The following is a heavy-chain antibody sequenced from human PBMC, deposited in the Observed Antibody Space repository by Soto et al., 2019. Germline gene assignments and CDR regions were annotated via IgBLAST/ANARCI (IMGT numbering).Heavy chain of an antibody. D-gene: IGHD6-13*01. CDR3: TSRARIAAAGSNGMDV. J-gene: IGHJ6*02. Sequence: PGGSLRLSCAASGFTFSGSAMHWVRQASGKGLEWVGRIRSKANSYATAYAASVKGRFTISRDDSKNTAYLQMNSLKTEDTAVYYCTSRARIAAAGSNGMDVWGQGTTVTVSS. CDR1: GFTFSGSA. CDR2: IRSKANSYAT. V-gene: IGHV3-73*01.